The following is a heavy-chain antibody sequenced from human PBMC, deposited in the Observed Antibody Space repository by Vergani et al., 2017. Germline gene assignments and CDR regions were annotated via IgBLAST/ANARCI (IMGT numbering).Heavy chain of an antibody. CDR2: ISAYNGNT. D-gene: IGHD2-8*01. CDR1: GYTFTSYG. Sequence: QVQLVQSGPELKKPGASVKVSCKASGYTFTSYGISWVRQAPGQGLEWMGWISAYNGNTNYAQKLQGRVTMTTDTSTSTAYMELRSLRSDDTAVYYCAREASRGYXTNGVCYTEYYFDYWGQGTLVTVSS. CDR3: AREASRGYXTNGVCYTEYYFDY. J-gene: IGHJ4*02. V-gene: IGHV1-18*01.